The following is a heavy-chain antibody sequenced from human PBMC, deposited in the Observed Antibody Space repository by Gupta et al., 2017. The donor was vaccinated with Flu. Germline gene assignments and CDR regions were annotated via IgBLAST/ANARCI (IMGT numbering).Heavy chain of an antibody. CDR3: ARGSIEYCSSSWFNGKKYNWFDP. D-gene: IGHD6-13*01. Sequence: QVQLQQWGAWLLPPSETLSLTCAVYGGSFSGYSWTGTPPPPGQWLEWIGEIDHSGSTNYNPSLKSRVIISVDTSKNQFSLKLSFVTAADTAVYYCARGSIEYCSSSWFNGKKYNWFDPWGQGTLVTVSS. J-gene: IGHJ5*02. V-gene: IGHV4-34*01. CDR1: GGSFSGYS. CDR2: IDHSGST.